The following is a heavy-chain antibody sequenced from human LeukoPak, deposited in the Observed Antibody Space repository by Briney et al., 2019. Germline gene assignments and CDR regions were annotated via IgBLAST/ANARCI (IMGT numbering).Heavy chain of an antibody. D-gene: IGHD4-11*01. Sequence: GGSLRLSCAASGFTFSSYGIHWVRQAPGKGLEWVAFIRYDGSDKYYADSVKGRFTISRDSAKDSLYLQMNSLRAEDTAVYYCARDLWDSNSYYHGVDVWGQGTTVTVSS. CDR2: IRYDGSDK. CDR3: ARDLWDSNSYYHGVDV. J-gene: IGHJ6*02. CDR1: GFTFSSYG. V-gene: IGHV3-30*02.